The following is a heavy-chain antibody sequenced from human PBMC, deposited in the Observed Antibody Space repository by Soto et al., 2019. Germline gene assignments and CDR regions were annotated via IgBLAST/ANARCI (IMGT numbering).Heavy chain of an antibody. CDR1: GGSISSSSYY. CDR2: IYYSGST. D-gene: IGHD4-17*01. Sequence: SETLSLTCTVSGGSISSSSYYWGWIRQPPGKGLEWIGSIYYSGSTYYNPSLKSRVTISVDTSKNQFSLKLSSVTAADTAVYYCARLYGDYLTRDNWFDPWGQGTLVTVSS. J-gene: IGHJ5*02. CDR3: ARLYGDYLTRDNWFDP. V-gene: IGHV4-39*01.